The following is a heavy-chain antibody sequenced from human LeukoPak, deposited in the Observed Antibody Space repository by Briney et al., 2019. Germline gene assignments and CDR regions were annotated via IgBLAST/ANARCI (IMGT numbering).Heavy chain of an antibody. Sequence: GGSLRLSCAASGFTVSSNYMSWVRQAPGKGLEWVSEIYSDGRTYYAASVKGRFSISRDNSKNTVYLQMNSLRAEDTAVYYCARTLGSVAFDIWGQGTMVTVSS. J-gene: IGHJ3*02. CDR1: GFTVSSNY. CDR3: ARTLGSVAFDI. V-gene: IGHV3-53*01. D-gene: IGHD3-10*01. CDR2: IYSDGRT.